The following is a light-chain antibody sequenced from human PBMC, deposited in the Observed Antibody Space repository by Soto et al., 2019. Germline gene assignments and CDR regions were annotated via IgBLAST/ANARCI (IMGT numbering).Light chain of an antibody. V-gene: IGKV3D-20*02. CDR1: QSVSSNY. CDR3: QKGNTWPRK. CDR2: GTY. J-gene: IGKJ1*01. Sequence: DIVLTQSPGALSFCRGERATLSCMSTQSVSSNYLAWYQQKPGQATRLIIYGTYSRATGIQARFSGSGSGTDFTLTISRMEPEDFASCYCQKGNTWPRKFGQGNTGAIK.